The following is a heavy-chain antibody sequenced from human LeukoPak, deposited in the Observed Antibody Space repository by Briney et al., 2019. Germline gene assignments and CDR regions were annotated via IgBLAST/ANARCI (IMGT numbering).Heavy chain of an antibody. D-gene: IGHD4-17*01. CDR2: INSDGSRT. Sequence: PGGSLRLSCAASGFTFSSYWMHWVRQAPGKGLVWVSRINSDGSRTSYADFVKGRFTITRDNAKNSLFLQMNSLRAEDTAVYYCARGDLESTVTTFGYWGQGTLVTVSS. CDR1: GFTFSSYW. CDR3: ARGDLESTVTTFGY. J-gene: IGHJ4*02. V-gene: IGHV3-74*01.